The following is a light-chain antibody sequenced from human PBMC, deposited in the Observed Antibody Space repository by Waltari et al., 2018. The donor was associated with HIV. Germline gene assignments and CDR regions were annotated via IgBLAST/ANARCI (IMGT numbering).Light chain of an antibody. V-gene: IGKV3-20*01. CDR2: GAS. Sequence: EIVLTQSPGTLSLSPGERATLSCRASQSVSSSYLAWYQQKPGQAPRLLIYGASSRATGIPDRFSGSGSGTDFTFTISRLEPEDFAVYYCQQYGSSPTFSQGTKVEIK. CDR3: QQYGSSPT. J-gene: IGKJ1*01. CDR1: QSVSSSY.